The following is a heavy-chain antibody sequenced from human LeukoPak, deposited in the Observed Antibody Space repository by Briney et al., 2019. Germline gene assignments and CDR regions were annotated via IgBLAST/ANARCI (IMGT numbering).Heavy chain of an antibody. V-gene: IGHV4-34*01. CDR3: ARLLYYDYVWGSYRPKVVDY. CDR2: INHSGSA. J-gene: IGHJ4*02. CDR1: GGSFSGYY. D-gene: IGHD3-16*02. Sequence: PSETLSLTCAVYGGSFSGYYWSWIRRPPGKGLEWIGEINHSGSANYNPSLKSRVTISVDTSKNQFSLKLSSVTAADTAVYYCARLLYYDYVWGSYRPKVVDYWGQGTLVTVSS.